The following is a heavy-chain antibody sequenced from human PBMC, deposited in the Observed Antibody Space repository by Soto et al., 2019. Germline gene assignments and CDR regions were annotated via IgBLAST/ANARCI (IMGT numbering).Heavy chain of an antibody. CDR3: ARVPVVPPDYYYYYGMDV. V-gene: IGHV1-69*13. CDR1: GGTFSSYA. Sequence: SVKVSCKASGGTFSSYAISWVRQAPGQGLEWMGGIIPIFGTANYAQKFQGRVTITADESTSTAYMELSSLRSEDTAVYYRARVPVVPPDYYYYYGMDVWGQGTTVTVSS. D-gene: IGHD2-2*01. J-gene: IGHJ6*02. CDR2: IIPIFGTA.